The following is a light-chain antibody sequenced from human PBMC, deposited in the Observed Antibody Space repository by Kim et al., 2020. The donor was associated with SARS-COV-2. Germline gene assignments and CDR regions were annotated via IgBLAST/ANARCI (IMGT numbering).Light chain of an antibody. Sequence: ELTQPPSASGTPGQRVTISCSGSSSNIGSNYVYWYQQLPGTAPKLIIYRNNQRPSGVPDRFSGSKSGTSASLAISGLRSEDEADYYCAAWDDSRRVVFGGGTQLTVL. CDR1: SSNIGSNY. J-gene: IGLJ2*01. CDR3: AAWDDSRRVV. CDR2: RNN. V-gene: IGLV1-47*01.